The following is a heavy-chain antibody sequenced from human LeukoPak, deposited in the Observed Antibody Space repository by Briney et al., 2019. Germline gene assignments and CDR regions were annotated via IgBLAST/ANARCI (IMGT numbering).Heavy chain of an antibody. CDR1: GGTFSSYA. CDR2: IIPIFGTA. D-gene: IGHD2-15*01. Sequence: SVKVSCKASGGTFSSYAISWVRQAPGQGLEWMGGIIPIFGTANYAQKFQGRVTITADESTSTAYMELSSLRSEDTAVYYCARGYCSGGSCYSYSRYGMDVRGQGTTVTVSS. CDR3: ARGYCSGGSCYSYSRYGMDV. J-gene: IGHJ6*02. V-gene: IGHV1-69*13.